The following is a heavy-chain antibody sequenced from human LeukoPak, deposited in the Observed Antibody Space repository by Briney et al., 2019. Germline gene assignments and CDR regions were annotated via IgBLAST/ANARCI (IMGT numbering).Heavy chain of an antibody. CDR3: ARGYYYDSSYLDY. CDR1: GGSISSGSYY. D-gene: IGHD3-22*01. J-gene: IGHJ4*02. CDR2: IYTSGST. Sequence: SQTLSLTCTVSGGSISSGSYYWSWIRQPAGKGLEWIGRIYTSGSTNYNPSLESRVTISVDTSKNQFSLKLSSVTAADTAVYYCARGYYYDSSYLDYWGQGTLVTVSS. V-gene: IGHV4-61*02.